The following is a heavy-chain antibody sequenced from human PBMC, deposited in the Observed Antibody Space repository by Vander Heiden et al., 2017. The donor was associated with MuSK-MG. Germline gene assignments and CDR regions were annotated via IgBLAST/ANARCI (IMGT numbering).Heavy chain of an antibody. V-gene: IGHV4-31*03. D-gene: IGHD3-3*01. CDR3: ARGYDFWSGSYYFDY. CDR2: IYYSGST. CDR1: GGSIRSGGYY. J-gene: IGHJ4*02. Sequence: QVQLQESGPGLVKPSQTLSLTCTFSGGSIRSGGYYWSWIRQHPGKGLEWIGYIYYSGSTYYNPSLKSRVTISVDTSKNQFSLKLSSVTAADTAVYYCARGYDFWSGSYYFDYWGQGTLVTVSS.